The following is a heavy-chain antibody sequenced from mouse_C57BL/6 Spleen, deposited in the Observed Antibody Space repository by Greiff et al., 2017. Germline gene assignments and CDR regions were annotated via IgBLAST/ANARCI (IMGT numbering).Heavy chain of an antibody. CDR3: ARDYGSSYVPPFGC. V-gene: IGHV1-82*01. CDR1: GYAFTSSW. J-gene: IGHJ2*01. D-gene: IGHD1-1*01. CDR2: IYPGDGDT. Sequence: QVQLQQSGPELVKPGASVKISCKASGYAFTSSWMNWVKQRPGKGLEWIGRIYPGDGDTNYNWKFKGKATLTADKSSSTAYMQLSSLTSEDSAVYLCARDYGSSYVPPFGCWGQGITVTVSS.